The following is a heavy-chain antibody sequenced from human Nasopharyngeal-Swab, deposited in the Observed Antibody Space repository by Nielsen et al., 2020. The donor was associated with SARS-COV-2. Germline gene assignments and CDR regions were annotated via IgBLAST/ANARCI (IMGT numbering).Heavy chain of an antibody. CDR2: IYYSGST. V-gene: IGHV4-59*01. CDR3: ARMSGGNWFDP. D-gene: IGHD3-10*01. Sequence: SETLSLTCTVSGGSISSYYWSWIRQPPGKGLEWIGYIYYSGSTNYNPSLKGRVTISVDTSKNQFSLKLSSVTAADTAVYYCARMSGGNWFDPWGQGTLVTVSS. J-gene: IGHJ5*02. CDR1: GGSISSYY.